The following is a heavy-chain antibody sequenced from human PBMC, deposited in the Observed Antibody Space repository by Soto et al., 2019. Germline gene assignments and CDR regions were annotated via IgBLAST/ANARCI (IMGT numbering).Heavy chain of an antibody. D-gene: IGHD6-19*01. Sequence: GGSLRLSCALSGFTFSSYSMNWVLQAPGKGLEWLSYISSSSRSRTIYYADSVKGRFTISRDNAKNSLYLQMNSLRDEDTAVYYCARDKEGYSSGWYFDHCGQGTLVTVSS. CDR3: ARDKEGYSSGWYFDH. CDR1: GFTFSSYS. J-gene: IGHJ4*02. V-gene: IGHV3-48*02. CDR2: ISSSSRSRTI.